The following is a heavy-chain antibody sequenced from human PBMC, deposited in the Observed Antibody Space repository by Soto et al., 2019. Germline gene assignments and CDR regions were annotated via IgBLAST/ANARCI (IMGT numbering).Heavy chain of an antibody. CDR1: GFSLSNAGLG. J-gene: IGHJ5*02. Sequence: QVTVKESGPVLVKPTETLTLTCTVSGFSLSNAGLGVSWIRQPPGKALEWLAHIFSNDEKSYSTSLKSRLTISKDTSKSQVVLTMTNTDPVDAATYYCASTYSTSWYLFDPWGQGTLVTVSS. V-gene: IGHV2-26*04. CDR3: ASTYSTSWYLFDP. CDR2: IFSNDEK. D-gene: IGHD6-13*01.